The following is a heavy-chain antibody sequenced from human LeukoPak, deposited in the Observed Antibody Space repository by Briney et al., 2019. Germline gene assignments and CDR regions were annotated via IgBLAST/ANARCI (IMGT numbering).Heavy chain of an antibody. Sequence: GGSLRLSCAASGFTFSSYGMHWVRQAPGKGLEWVAVISYDGSNKYYADSVKGRFTISRDNSKNTLYLQMNSLRAEDTAVYYCAKDPVVVVTAIHSYWGQGTLVTVSS. D-gene: IGHD2-21*02. CDR1: GFTFSSYG. CDR2: ISYDGSNK. J-gene: IGHJ4*02. CDR3: AKDPVVVVTAIHSY. V-gene: IGHV3-30*18.